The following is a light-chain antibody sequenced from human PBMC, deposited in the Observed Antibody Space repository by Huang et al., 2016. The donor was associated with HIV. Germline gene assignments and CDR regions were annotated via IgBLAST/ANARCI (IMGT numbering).Light chain of an antibody. CDR2: GAS. CDR1: QSVSTD. CDR3: HQYNNWPPGT. V-gene: IGKV3-15*01. J-gene: IGKJ1*01. Sequence: EMVMTKSPATLSVSAGERATLSCRASQSVSTDLAWYQQRPGQAPRLLIYGASTRATGIPARFSGSGSGTDFTLTISSLQSEDVALYYCHQYNNWPPGTFGQGTKVEIK.